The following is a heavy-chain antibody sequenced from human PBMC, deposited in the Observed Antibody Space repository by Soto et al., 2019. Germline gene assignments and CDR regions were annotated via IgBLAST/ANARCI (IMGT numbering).Heavy chain of an antibody. CDR1: GYTFTGYY. J-gene: IGHJ3*02. CDR2: INPNSGGT. D-gene: IGHD6-13*01. V-gene: IGHV1-2*04. CDR3: ARPIAAAGYDAFDI. Sequence: ASVKVSCKASGYTFTGYYMHWVRQAPGQGLEWMGWINPNSGGTNYARKFQGWVTMTRDTSISTAYMELSRLRSDDTAVYYCARPIAAAGYDAFDIWGQGTMVTV.